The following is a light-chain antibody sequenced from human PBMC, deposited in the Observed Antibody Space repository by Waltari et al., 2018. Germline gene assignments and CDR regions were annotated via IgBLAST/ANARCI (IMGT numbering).Light chain of an antibody. CDR1: QSISKY. CDR3: QSYLRLTAT. V-gene: IGKV3-20*01. Sequence: EIVLTQSPGTLSLSPGERATLSCRASQSISKYLVWYQQRLGQAPRLLIYDTYIRATGIPDRFSGSGSGTDFSLTISRLEPEDFAVYYCQSYLRLTATFGQGTKVEIK. CDR2: DTY. J-gene: IGKJ1*01.